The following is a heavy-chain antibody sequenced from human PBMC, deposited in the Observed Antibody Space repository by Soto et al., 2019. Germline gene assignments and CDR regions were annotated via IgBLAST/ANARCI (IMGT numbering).Heavy chain of an antibody. CDR1: GFTFRTYG. CDR2: ISNDGSEK. J-gene: IGHJ5*02. V-gene: IGHV3-30*18. CDR3: AKYVYDTGWTLPIDP. D-gene: IGHD6-19*01. Sequence: QVQLVESGGGVVQPGRSLRLSCGASGFTFRTYGMHWVRQAPGKGLEWVAVISNDGSEKYFADSVKGRFAISRDNSRNTLFLQMNSLRDDDTAVYYCAKYVYDTGWTLPIDPWGQGTLVIVSS.